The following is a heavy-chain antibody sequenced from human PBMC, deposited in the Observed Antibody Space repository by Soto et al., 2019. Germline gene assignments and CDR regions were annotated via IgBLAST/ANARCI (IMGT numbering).Heavy chain of an antibody. Sequence: SETLSLTCAVSGGSISSSNWWSWVRQPPGQGLEWIGEIYHSGSTNYNPSLKSRVTISVDKSKNQFSLKVSSVTAADTAVYYCASAVPAAMGVGYYYYYGMDVWGQGTTVTVSS. CDR2: IYHSGST. CDR1: GGSISSSNW. V-gene: IGHV4-4*02. J-gene: IGHJ6*02. D-gene: IGHD2-2*01. CDR3: ASAVPAAMGVGYYYYYGMDV.